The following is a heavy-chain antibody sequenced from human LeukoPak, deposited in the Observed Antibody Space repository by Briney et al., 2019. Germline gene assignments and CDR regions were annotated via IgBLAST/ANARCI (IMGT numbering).Heavy chain of an antibody. CDR1: GFTFDSYG. CDR3: AKAKGSGLKYYFDY. Sequence: GGSLRLSCAVSGFTFDSYGMHWVRQAPGKGLEWVAVISHDGSTIYYADSVEGRFTISRDNSKNTLYLQMSSLRAEDTAVYYCAKAKGSGLKYYFDYWGQGTLVTVSS. CDR2: ISHDGSTI. D-gene: IGHD6-19*01. V-gene: IGHV3-30*18. J-gene: IGHJ4*02.